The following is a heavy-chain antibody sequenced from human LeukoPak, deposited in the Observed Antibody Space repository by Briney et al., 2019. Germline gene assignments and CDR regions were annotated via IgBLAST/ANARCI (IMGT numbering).Heavy chain of an antibody. D-gene: IGHD3-10*01. J-gene: IGHJ4*02. CDR2: INHSGST. Sequence: PSETLSLTCAVYGGSFSGYYWSWIRQPPGKGLEWIGEINHSGSTNYNPSLKSRVTISVDTSKNQFSLKLSSVTAADTAVYYCARGITMVRGVWGQGTLVTVSS. V-gene: IGHV4-34*01. CDR3: ARGITMVRGV. CDR1: GGSFSGYY.